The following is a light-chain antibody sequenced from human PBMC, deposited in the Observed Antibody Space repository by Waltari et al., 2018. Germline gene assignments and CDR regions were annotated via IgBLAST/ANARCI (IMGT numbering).Light chain of an antibody. V-gene: IGKV3-20*01. CDR2: GAS. J-gene: IGKJ1*01. CDR1: QSIGRY. Sequence: EVVLTQSPGTLSLSPGETATLSCRASQSIGRYLVWYQQKSGQAPRLLIYGASTRATGIPDRFSGSGSGTYFSLTISRLEAEDFAVYYCQNHERLPATFGQGTKVE. CDR3: QNHERLPAT.